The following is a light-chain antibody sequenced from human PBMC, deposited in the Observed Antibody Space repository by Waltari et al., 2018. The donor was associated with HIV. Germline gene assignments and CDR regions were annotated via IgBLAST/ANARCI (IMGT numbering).Light chain of an antibody. CDR3: AAWDDSLNGVV. CDR2: RVN. CDR1: RSNIGANF. J-gene: IGLJ3*02. Sequence: QSVLTQPPSTSGTPGQRVTISCSGNRSNIGANFVSWYQQVPGMAPKFLISRVNERPSGVPDRFAGSKSGTSASLAISRLRAEDEADYFCAAWDDSLNGVVFGAGTKLTVL. V-gene: IGLV1-47*01.